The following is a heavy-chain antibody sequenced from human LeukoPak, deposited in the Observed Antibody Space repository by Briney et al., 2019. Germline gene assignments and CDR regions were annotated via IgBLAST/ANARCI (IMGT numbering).Heavy chain of an antibody. CDR3: ARLAYLGYQLLSPFDY. Sequence: SQTLSLTCTVSGGSISSGGYYWSWIRQPPGKGLEWIGYIYHSGSTNYNPSLKSRVTISVDTSKNQFSLKLSSVTAADTAVYYCARLAYLGYQLLSPFDYWGQGTLVTVSS. CDR1: GGSISSGGYY. CDR2: IYHSGST. J-gene: IGHJ4*02. D-gene: IGHD2-2*01. V-gene: IGHV4-30-2*01.